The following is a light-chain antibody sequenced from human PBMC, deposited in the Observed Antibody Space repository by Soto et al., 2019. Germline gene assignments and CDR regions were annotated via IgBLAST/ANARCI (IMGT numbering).Light chain of an antibody. CDR2: DAS. CDR3: QQYGYSPRP. J-gene: IGKJ1*01. Sequence: VLRQSPGTLSLSPGERATLSCSASQSLNISQLTWYLQYPVHAPRLLIHDASSMATGISDRFTGRGSGTDFTLTITTLESEDFAVYNCQQYGYSPRPFGLGTKVDIK. V-gene: IGKV3-20*01. CDR1: QSLNISQ.